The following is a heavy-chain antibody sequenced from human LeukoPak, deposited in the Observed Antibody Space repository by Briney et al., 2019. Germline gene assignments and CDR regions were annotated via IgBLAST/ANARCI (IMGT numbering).Heavy chain of an antibody. D-gene: IGHD6-13*01. J-gene: IGHJ6*03. CDR3: AKQGAPGIAAAGTSDSYYYYYMDV. V-gene: IGHV3-23*01. CDR1: GFTFSSYA. Sequence: HPGGSLRLSCAASGFTFSSYAMSWVRQAPGKGLEWVSAISGSGGSTYYADSVKGRLTISRDNSKNTLYLQMNSLRAEDTAVYYCAKQGAPGIAAAGTSDSYYYYYMDVWGKGTTVTVSS. CDR2: ISGSGGST.